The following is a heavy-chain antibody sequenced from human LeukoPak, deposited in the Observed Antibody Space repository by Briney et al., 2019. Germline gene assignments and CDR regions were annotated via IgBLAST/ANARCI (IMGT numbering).Heavy chain of an antibody. CDR2: INHSGST. J-gene: IGHJ6*02. D-gene: IGHD2-2*01. CDR1: GGSFSGYY. Sequence: PSETLSLTCAVCGGSFSGYYWSWIRQPPGKGLEWIGEINHSGSTKYNPSLKSRVTISVDTSKNQFSLKLSSVTAADTAVYYCARDDVVVLYGMDVWGQGTTVTVSS. CDR3: ARDDVVVLYGMDV. V-gene: IGHV4-34*01.